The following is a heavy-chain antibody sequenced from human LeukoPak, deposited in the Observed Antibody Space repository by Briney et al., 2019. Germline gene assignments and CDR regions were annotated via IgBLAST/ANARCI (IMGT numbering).Heavy chain of an antibody. CDR2: INSDGSST. J-gene: IGHJ4*02. V-gene: IGHV3-74*01. CDR3: ARVSSPLQTYYYDSSGDYYFDY. Sequence: PGGSLRLSCAASGFTFSSYWMHWVRQAPGKGLVWVSRINSDGSSTSYADSVKGRFTISRDNAKNTLYLQMNSLIAEDTAVYYCARVSSPLQTYYYDSSGDYYFDYWGQGTLVTVSS. D-gene: IGHD3-22*01. CDR1: GFTFSSYW.